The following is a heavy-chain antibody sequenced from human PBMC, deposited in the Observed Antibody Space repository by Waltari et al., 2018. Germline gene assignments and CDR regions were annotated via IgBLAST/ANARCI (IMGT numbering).Heavy chain of an antibody. CDR3: ARDARTYCSGGSCYPQY. CDR2: LWYDGSNK. V-gene: IGHV3-33*01. J-gene: IGHJ4*02. CDR1: GFTFSSYG. D-gene: IGHD2-15*01. Sequence: QVQLVESGGGVVQPGRSLRLSCAASGFTFSSYGMHWVRQAPGKGLEWVAVLWYDGSNKNYADSVKGRFTSSGDNSKNTLYLQMNSPRAEDTAVYYCARDARTYCSGGSCYPQYWGQGTLVTVSS.